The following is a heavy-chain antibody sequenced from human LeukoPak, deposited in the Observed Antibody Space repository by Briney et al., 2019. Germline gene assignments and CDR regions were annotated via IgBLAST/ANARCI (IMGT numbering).Heavy chain of an antibody. D-gene: IGHD3-16*01. Sequence: ASVKVSCKASGGTFSNYAISWVRQAPGQGLEWMGGISPIFGTTIYARNFQDRVTITADESTGTTYMDLSSLRSEDTAVYYCARDAYYYGDVEFSYYTYYMDVWSKGTPVTVSS. CDR2: ISPIFGTT. CDR1: GGTFSNYA. V-gene: IGHV1-69*13. J-gene: IGHJ6*03. CDR3: ARDAYYYGDVEFSYYTYYMDV.